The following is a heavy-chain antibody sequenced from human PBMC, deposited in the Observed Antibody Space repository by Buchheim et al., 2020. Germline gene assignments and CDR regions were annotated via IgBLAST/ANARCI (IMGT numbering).Heavy chain of an antibody. CDR1: GFTFNIYT. Sequence: EVQLVESGGGLVKPGGSLRLSCAGSGFTFNIYTINWFRQSPGKGLEWVSLISSSGGYIYYADSVKGRFTISRDNASNSVYLQMNSLRDEDTAVYYCARRSQEGETYGWSDDWGQGT. V-gene: IGHV3-21*02. D-gene: IGHD6-19*01. J-gene: IGHJ4*02. CDR3: ARRSQEGETYGWSDD. CDR2: ISSSGGYI.